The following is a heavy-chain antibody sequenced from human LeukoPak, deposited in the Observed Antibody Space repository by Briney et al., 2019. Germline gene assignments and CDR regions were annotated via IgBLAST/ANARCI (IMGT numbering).Heavy chain of an antibody. CDR3: ATPYSGSYLPLPPDAFDI. J-gene: IGHJ3*02. CDR1: GFTFSSYA. D-gene: IGHD1-26*01. Sequence: GGSLRLSCAASGFTFSSYAMSWVRQAPGKGLEWVSAISGSGGSTYYADSVKGRFTISRDNSENTLYLQMNSLRAEDTAVYYCATPYSGSYLPLPPDAFDIWGQGTMVTVSS. V-gene: IGHV3-23*01. CDR2: ISGSGGST.